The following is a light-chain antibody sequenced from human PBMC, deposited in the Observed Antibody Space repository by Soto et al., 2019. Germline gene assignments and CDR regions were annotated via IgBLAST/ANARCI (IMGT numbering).Light chain of an antibody. CDR2: GDT. J-gene: IGLJ2*01. Sequence: QSVLTQPPSVSGAPGQRVTISCTGSSSNIGAGYDVHWYQQLPGTAPKLLIYGDTNRPSGVPDRFSGSRSGTSASLAITGLQAEDETYYYCQSYDRSLCYVVFGGGTKLTVL. CDR1: SSNIGAGYD. CDR3: QSYDRSLCYVV. V-gene: IGLV1-40*01.